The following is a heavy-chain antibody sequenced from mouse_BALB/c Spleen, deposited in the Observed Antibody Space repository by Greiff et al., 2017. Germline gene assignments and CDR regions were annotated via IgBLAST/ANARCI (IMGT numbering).Heavy chain of an antibody. D-gene: IGHD2-4*01. V-gene: IGHV2-9*02. CDR3: ARDRGDYEYYFDD. CDR2: IWAGGST. CDR1: GFSLTSYG. J-gene: IGHJ2*01. Sequence: VKVVESGPGLVAPSQSLSITCTVSGFSLTSYGVHWVRQPPGKGLEWLGVIWAGGSTNYNSALMSRLSISKDNSKSQVFLKMNSLQTDDTAMYYCARDRGDYEYYFDDWGQGTTLTVSS.